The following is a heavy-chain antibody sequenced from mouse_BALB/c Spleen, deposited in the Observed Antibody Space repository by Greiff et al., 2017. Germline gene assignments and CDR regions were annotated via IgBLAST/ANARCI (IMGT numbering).Heavy chain of an antibody. CDR1: GYSFTSYW. D-gene: IGHD2-4*01. J-gene: IGHJ3*01. CDR3: ARGTSMITGFAY. CDR2: IHPSDSET. V-gene: IGHV1-61*01. Sequence: VKLVESGAELVRPGASVKLSCKASGYSFTSYWMNWVKQRPGQGLEWIGMIHPSDSETRLNQKFKDKATLTVDKSSSTAYMQLSSPTSEDSAVYYCARGTSMITGFAYWGQGTLVTVSA.